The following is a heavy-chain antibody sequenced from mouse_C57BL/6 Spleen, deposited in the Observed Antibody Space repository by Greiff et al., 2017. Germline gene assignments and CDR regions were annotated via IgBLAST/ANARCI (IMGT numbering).Heavy chain of an antibody. Sequence: QVQLQQSGPELVKPGASVKLSCKASGYTFTSYDINWVKQRPGQGLEWIGLISPRDGSTTYNEKLKGKATLTVDPSSSPAYMEIHSLTSADSAVYFCARITTVVYWYFDVWGTGTTVTVSS. CDR1: GYTFTSYD. CDR2: ISPRDGST. V-gene: IGHV1-85*01. D-gene: IGHD1-1*01. J-gene: IGHJ1*03. CDR3: ARITTVVYWYFDV.